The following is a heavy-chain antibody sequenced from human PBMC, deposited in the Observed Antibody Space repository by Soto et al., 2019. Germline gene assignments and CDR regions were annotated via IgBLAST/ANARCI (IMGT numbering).Heavy chain of an antibody. CDR3: ARYIGVTALDCFDP. CDR1: STFG. V-gene: IGHV1-18*01. CDR2: VNGYNTHT. D-gene: IGHD6-25*01. J-gene: IGHJ5*02. Sequence: QVHLVQSGAEVKKPGASVKLSCKASSTFGISWVRQAPGQGLEWMGWVNGYNTHTNYAQKFQGRVTMTTDTSTSTAFMELRSLRFDDTAVYYCARYIGVTALDCFDPWGQGTLVTVSS.